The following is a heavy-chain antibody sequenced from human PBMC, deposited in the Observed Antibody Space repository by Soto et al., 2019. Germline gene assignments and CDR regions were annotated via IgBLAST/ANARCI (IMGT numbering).Heavy chain of an antibody. J-gene: IGHJ4*03. CDR1: GDSIRGGGHY. D-gene: IGHD7-27*01. CDR2: VYHSGST. Sequence: QVQLQESGPGLVKPSQTLSLTCSVSGDSIRGGGHYWNWIRQFPGKGLEWIGYVYHSGSTHYNPSLRGRLTISIDTSKNQFSLRLISVTAADMALDYCARDTGLAPTVWGYWGHGTQVTVSS. CDR3: ARDTGLAPTVWGY. V-gene: IGHV4-31*03.